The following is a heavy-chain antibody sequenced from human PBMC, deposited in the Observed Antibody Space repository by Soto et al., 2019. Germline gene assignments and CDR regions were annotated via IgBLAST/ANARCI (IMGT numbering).Heavy chain of an antibody. CDR1: GFTFDDYA. CDR2: ISWNSGTT. Sequence: EVQLVESGGGLVQPGRSLRLSCAASGFTFDDYAMYWVRQVPGKGLEWVSGISWNSGTTIYADSVKGRFTISRDNAKNSLYLQMNSLRPEDTAWYYCARRAGGPTEKGAFDIWGQGTMVIVSS. J-gene: IGHJ3*02. CDR3: ARRAGGPTEKGAFDI. V-gene: IGHV3-9*01. D-gene: IGHD2-8*02.